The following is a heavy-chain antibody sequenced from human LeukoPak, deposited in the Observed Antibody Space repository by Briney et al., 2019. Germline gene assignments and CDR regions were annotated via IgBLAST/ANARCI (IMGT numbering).Heavy chain of an antibody. CDR2: ITPGGEGT. CDR1: GYAFSNHY. D-gene: IGHD7-27*01. CDR3: ARAKTVNGDLDY. Sequence: ASVMVSCKASGYAFSNHYIHWVRQAPGQGLEWMGIITPGGEGTKYAQKFQGRVSMTTDTSTRTVYLSLSSLRSEDTAVYHCARAKTVNGDLDYWGEGTLVPVSS. J-gene: IGHJ4*02. V-gene: IGHV1-46*01.